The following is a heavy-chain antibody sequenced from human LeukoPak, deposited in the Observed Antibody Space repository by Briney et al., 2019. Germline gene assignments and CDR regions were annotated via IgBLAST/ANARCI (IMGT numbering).Heavy chain of an antibody. V-gene: IGHV3-33*01. D-gene: IGHD2-21*01. CDR2: IWFDGSNR. CDR1: GFTFTPHA. Sequence: GGSLRLSCAASGFTFTPHAMHWVRQAPGMGLEWVAFIWFDGSNRYYADFVKGRFTISRDNAKNSLYLQMNSLRAEDTAVYYCARDRQVVIAHADYWGQGTLVTVSS. J-gene: IGHJ4*02. CDR3: ARDRQVVIAHADY.